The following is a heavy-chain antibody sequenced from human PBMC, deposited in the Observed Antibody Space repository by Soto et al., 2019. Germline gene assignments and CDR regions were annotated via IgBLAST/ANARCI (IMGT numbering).Heavy chain of an antibody. V-gene: IGHV1-69*13. Sequence: SVKVSCKASGGTFSSYAISWVRPAPGQGLEWMGGIIPIFGTANYAQKFQGRVTITADESTSTAYMELSSLRSEDTAVYYCATNLDYGETFDYWGQGTLVTVSS. CDR2: IIPIFGTA. CDR3: ATNLDYGETFDY. D-gene: IGHD4-17*01. CDR1: GGTFSSYA. J-gene: IGHJ4*02.